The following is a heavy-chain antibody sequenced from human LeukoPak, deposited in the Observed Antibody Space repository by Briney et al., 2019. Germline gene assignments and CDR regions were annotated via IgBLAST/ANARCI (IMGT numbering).Heavy chain of an antibody. D-gene: IGHD2-2*01. Sequence: ASVKVSCKASGYTFTSYYMHWVRQAPGQGLEWMGIINPSGGSTSYAQKFQGRVTMTRDTSTSTVYMELSSLRSEDTAVYYCASGGGGYCSSTSCPLSDLGWWGQGTLVTVSS. CDR1: GYTFTSYY. V-gene: IGHV1-46*01. CDR2: INPSGGST. J-gene: IGHJ4*02. CDR3: ASGGGGYCSSTSCPLSDLGW.